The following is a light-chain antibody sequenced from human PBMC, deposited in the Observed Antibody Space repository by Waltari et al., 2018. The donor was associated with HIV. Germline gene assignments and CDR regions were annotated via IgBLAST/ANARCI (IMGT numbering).Light chain of an antibody. CDR3: QVWDSDTVV. Sequence: SLELTQTPSVSVSLGQTATVAGGGDTLARKDVHWYQQKPGRPPLLVIYDNNKPPSGIHGRFSGFNSGITATLTISGAQGDDEADYYCQVWDSDTVVFGAGTKVTVL. CDR1: TLARKD. CDR2: DNN. J-gene: IGLJ1*01. V-gene: IGLV3-9*01.